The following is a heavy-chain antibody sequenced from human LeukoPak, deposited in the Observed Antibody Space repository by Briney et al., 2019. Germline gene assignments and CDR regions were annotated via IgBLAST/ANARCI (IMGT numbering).Heavy chain of an antibody. CDR2: IYHSGST. V-gene: IGHV4-38-2*02. CDR3: ARAYSYGTPYYYYYMDV. CDR1: GYSISSGYY. J-gene: IGHJ6*03. Sequence: PSETLSLTCTVSGYSISSGYYWGWMRQPPGKGLEWMGGIYHSGSTYYNPSLKSRVTISVDTSKNQFSLKLSSVTAADTAVYYCARAYSYGTPYYYYYMDVWGKGTTVTVSS. D-gene: IGHD5-18*01.